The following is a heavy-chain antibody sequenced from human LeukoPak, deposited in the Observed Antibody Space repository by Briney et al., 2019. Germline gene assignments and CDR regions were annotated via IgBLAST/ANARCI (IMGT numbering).Heavy chain of an antibody. Sequence: SETLSLTCTVSGGSISSSSYYWGWIRQPPGKGLEWLGSIYYSGSTYYNPSLKSRVTISVDTSKNQFSLKLSSVTAADTAVYYCARHGHYYDSSGLLDYWGQGTLVTVSS. CDR2: IYYSGST. CDR1: GGSISSSSYY. J-gene: IGHJ4*02. CDR3: ARHGHYYDSSGLLDY. V-gene: IGHV4-39*01. D-gene: IGHD3-22*01.